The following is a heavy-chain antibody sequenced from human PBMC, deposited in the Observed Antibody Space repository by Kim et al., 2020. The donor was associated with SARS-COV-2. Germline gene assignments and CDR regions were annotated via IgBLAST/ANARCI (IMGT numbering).Heavy chain of an antibody. V-gene: IGHV4-39*01. CDR3: ARLPHDGSGYVDC. CDR2: VYHSGST. D-gene: IGHD3-22*01. Sequence: SETLSLSCTVSGGSISNSFNYWGWIRQRPGKGLEWIGSVYHSGSTYDSPSLKSRVTVSVDTSKNQFSLKVTSVTAADTAVYFCARLPHDGSGYVDCWGQGILVTVSS. J-gene: IGHJ1*01. CDR1: GGSISNSFNY.